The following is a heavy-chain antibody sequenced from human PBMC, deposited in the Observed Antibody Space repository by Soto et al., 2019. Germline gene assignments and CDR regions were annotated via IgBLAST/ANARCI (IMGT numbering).Heavy chain of an antibody. CDR1: GGSFSGYY. J-gene: IGHJ4*02. D-gene: IGHD3-16*01. CDR2: INHSGST. Sequence: QVQLQQWGAGLLKPSETLSLTCAVYGGSFSGYYWSWIRQPPGKGLEWIGEINHSGSTNYNPSLKSRVTISVDTSKNQFSPKLSSVTAADTAVYYCARDKDYGYWGQGTLVTVSS. CDR3: ARDKDYGY. V-gene: IGHV4-34*01.